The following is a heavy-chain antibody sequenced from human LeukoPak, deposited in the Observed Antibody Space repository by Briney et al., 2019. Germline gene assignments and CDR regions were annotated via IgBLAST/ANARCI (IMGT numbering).Heavy chain of an antibody. CDR3: ARVKYSSGWYYFDY. V-gene: IGHV1-69*05. CDR1: GGTFSSYA. D-gene: IGHD6-19*01. Sequence: SVKVSCKASGGTFSSYAISWVRQAPGQGLEWMGRIIPILGTANYAQKFQGRVTITTDESTSTAYMELSSLRSEDTAVYYCARVKYSSGWYYFDYWGQGTLDTVSS. CDR2: IIPILGTA. J-gene: IGHJ4*02.